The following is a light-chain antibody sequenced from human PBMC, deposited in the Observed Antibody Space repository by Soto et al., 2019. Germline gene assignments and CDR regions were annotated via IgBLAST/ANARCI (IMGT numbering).Light chain of an antibody. Sequence: QSVLTQPASVSGSPGQSITISCTGTSSDVGGYNYVSWYQQYPGKAPKLMIYDVSNRPSGVSNRFSGSKSGDTASLTISGLQAEDEAEYFCSSYTGSSTYVFGTGTKVTVL. CDR2: DVS. CDR1: SSDVGGYNY. CDR3: SSYTGSSTYV. V-gene: IGLV2-14*03. J-gene: IGLJ1*01.